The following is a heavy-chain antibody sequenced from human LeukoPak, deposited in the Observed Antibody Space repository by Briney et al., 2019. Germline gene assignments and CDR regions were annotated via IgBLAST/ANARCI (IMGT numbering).Heavy chain of an antibody. CDR1: GYTFTGYY. J-gene: IGHJ6*03. D-gene: IGHD3-10*01. Sequence: GASVKVSCKASGYTFTGYYMHWVRQAPGQGLEWMGWINPNSGGTNYAQKFQGRVTMTRDTSISTAYMELSRLRSDDTAVYYCVRAGDGSGSYLYYYYYMDVWGKGTTVTISS. V-gene: IGHV1-2*02. CDR3: VRAGDGSGSYLYYYYYMDV. CDR2: INPNSGGT.